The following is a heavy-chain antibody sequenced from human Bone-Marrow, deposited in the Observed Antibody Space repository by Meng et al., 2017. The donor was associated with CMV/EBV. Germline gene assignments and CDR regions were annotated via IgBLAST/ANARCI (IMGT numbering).Heavy chain of an antibody. D-gene: IGHD3-9*01. CDR2: IYYSGST. CDR1: GGSIISSSHY. CDR3: ARDLTFYDTLAGYCKDVYYFDY. Sequence: GSLRLSCFVSGGSIISSSHYWGWVRQPPGKGLEWIGSIYYSGSTYINPSLKSRVTMSVDTSKNQFSLKLSSVTAADTAVYYCARDLTFYDTLAGYCKDVYYFDYWGQGTLVTVYS. J-gene: IGHJ4*02. V-gene: IGHV4-39*07.